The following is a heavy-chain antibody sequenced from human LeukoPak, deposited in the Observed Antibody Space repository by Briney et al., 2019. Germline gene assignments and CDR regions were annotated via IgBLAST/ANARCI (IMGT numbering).Heavy chain of an antibody. Sequence: SETLSLTCAVYGGSFSGYYWSWIRQPPGKGLEWIGEINHSGSTTYNPSLKSRVTISVNTPKNQTSLKQSTVTAADTAVYYCARKLVFYYYYYMDVWGKGTTVTVSS. D-gene: IGHD3-9*01. J-gene: IGHJ6*03. CDR2: INHSGST. V-gene: IGHV4-34*01. CDR1: GGSFSGYY. CDR3: ARKLVFYYYYYMDV.